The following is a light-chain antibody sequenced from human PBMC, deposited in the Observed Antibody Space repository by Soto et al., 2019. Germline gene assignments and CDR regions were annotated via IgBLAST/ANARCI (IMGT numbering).Light chain of an antibody. CDR3: CSYTTSSTVL. Sequence: QSVLTQPASVSGSPGQSITISCTGTSSDVGGYNYVSWYQQHPGKAPKLMIYDVSNRPSGVSNRFSGSKSGNTASLTISGLQAEHEADYYCCSYTTSSTVLFGGGTKLTVL. CDR2: DVS. CDR1: SSDVGGYNY. J-gene: IGLJ2*01. V-gene: IGLV2-14*03.